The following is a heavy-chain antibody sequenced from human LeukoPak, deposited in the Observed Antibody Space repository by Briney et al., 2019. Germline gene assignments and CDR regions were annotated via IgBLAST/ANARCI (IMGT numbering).Heavy chain of an antibody. CDR1: GFTFSSSW. Sequence: GGSLRLSCAASGFTFSSSWMTWVRQAPGKGLEWVANIKEDGSEKYYVDSVKGRFTISRDNAKNSLYLQMNSLRAEDTAVYYYARDRRAHGYWGQGTLVTVSS. CDR2: IKEDGSEK. CDR3: ARDRRAHGY. J-gene: IGHJ4*02. V-gene: IGHV3-7*03.